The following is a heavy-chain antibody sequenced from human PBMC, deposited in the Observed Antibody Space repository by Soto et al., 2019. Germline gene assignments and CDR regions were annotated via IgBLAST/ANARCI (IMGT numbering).Heavy chain of an antibody. J-gene: IGHJ6*02. CDR3: ARVVQLGSNYAMDV. D-gene: IGHD1-1*01. V-gene: IGHV1-69*06. Sequence: QVRLAQSGAEVRSPGSSVRVSCKASGATVSVYGITWVRKAPRQGLEWVGAILPMYRKTNYAQKFQGRVTIIADKSPDTVYLELSRLRSHDTAIYFCARVVQLGSNYAMDVWGQGTTVVVSS. CDR1: GATVSVYG. CDR2: ILPMYRKT.